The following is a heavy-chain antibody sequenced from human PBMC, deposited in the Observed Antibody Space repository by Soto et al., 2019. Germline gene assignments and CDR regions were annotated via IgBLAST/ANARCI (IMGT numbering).Heavy chain of an antibody. V-gene: IGHV3-30*03. Sequence: GGSLRLSCAASGFTFSSYGMHWVRQAPGKGLEWVTVISNDGSNKYYADSVKGRFTISRDNSKNTLYLQMNSLRAEDTAVYYCARVFGRDLGRGGYGMDVWGQGTTVTVSS. CDR3: ARVFGRDLGRGGYGMDV. D-gene: IGHD3-10*02. CDR1: GFTFSSYG. J-gene: IGHJ6*02. CDR2: ISNDGSNK.